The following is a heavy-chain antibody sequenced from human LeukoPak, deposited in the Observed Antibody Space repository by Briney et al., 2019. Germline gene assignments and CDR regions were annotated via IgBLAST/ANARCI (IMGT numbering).Heavy chain of an antibody. CDR2: INPNSGGT. D-gene: IGHD6-19*01. V-gene: IGHV1-2*02. Sequence: GASVKVSCKASGYTFTGYYMHWVRQAPGQGLEWMGWINPNSGGTNYAQKFQGRVTMTRDTSISTAYMELSRLRSDDTAVYYCASHLGRAVAAADYWGQGTLVTVSS. CDR1: GYTFTGYY. CDR3: ASHLGRAVAAADY. J-gene: IGHJ4*02.